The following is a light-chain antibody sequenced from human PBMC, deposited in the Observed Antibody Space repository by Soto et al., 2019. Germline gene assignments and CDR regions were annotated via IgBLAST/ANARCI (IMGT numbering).Light chain of an antibody. CDR1: QSVSSSY. J-gene: IGKJ1*01. V-gene: IGKV3-20*01. Sequence: EIVLTQSPGTLSLSPGERATLSCRASQSVSSSYLAWYQQKPGQAPRLLIYGASSRATGIPDRFSGSGSVTDFTLNISRLEPEDFAVYYGQQYGSSPWTFGQGTKVEIK. CDR2: GAS. CDR3: QQYGSSPWT.